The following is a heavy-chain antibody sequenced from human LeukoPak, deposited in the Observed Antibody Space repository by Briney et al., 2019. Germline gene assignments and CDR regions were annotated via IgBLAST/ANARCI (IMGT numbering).Heavy chain of an antibody. J-gene: IGHJ4*02. V-gene: IGHV3-48*01. Sequence: GGSLRLSCAASGFTFSSYSMNWVRQAPGKGLEWVSYISSSSSTIYYADSVKGRFTISRDNAKNSLYLQMNSLRAEDTAVYYCAREGSTAPLGDWGQGTLVTVSS. CDR3: AREGSTAPLGD. CDR1: GFTFSSYS. D-gene: IGHD5-18*01. CDR2: ISSSSSTI.